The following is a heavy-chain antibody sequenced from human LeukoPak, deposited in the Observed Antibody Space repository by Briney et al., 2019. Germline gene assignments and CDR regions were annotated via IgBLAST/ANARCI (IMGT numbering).Heavy chain of an antibody. CDR1: GFTSSSYA. V-gene: IGHV3-23*01. CDR3: AKDLQTRGYSGSYYSLY. D-gene: IGHD1-26*01. CDR2: ISGSGGST. J-gene: IGHJ4*02. Sequence: GGSLRLSCAASGFTSSSYAMSWVRQAPGKGLEWVSAISGSGGSTYYADSVKGRFTISRDNSKNTLYLQMNSLRAEDTAVYYCAKDLQTRGYSGSYYSLYWGQGTLVTVSS.